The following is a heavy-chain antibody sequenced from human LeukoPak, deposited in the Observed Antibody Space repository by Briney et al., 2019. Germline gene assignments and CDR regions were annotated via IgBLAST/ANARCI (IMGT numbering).Heavy chain of an antibody. CDR1: RVTSSSSA. V-gene: IGHV3-23*01. D-gene: IGHD3-10*01. CDR2: ISSNGGGT. J-gene: IGHJ4*02. CDR3: AKHYGSGTYYNYLDY. Sequence: PGGSLRLSCAASRVTSSSSAMSWGPRAPGKGLRWSQAISSNGGGTFYADSVKGQFTISRDNSQNTLYLQMNSLRAEDTAIYYCAKHYGSGTYYNYLDYWGQGTLVTVSS.